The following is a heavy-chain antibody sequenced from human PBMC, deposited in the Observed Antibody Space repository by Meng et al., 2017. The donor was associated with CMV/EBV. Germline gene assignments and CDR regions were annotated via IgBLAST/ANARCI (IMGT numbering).Heavy chain of an antibody. V-gene: IGHV3-11*01. J-gene: IGHJ4*02. Sequence: GESLKISCAASGFTFSDHYMSWIRQAPGKGLEWISYISHSGDTMSYADSVKGRFSISRDNAKNSLYLQMNSLRAEDTAVYYCAREQKWELLELFDWWGQGTPVTVSS. CDR2: ISHSGDTM. D-gene: IGHD1-26*01. CDR3: AREQKWELLELFDW. CDR1: GFTFSDHY.